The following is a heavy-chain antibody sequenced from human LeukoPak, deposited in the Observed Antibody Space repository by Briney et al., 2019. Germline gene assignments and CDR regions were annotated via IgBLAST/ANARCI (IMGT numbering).Heavy chain of an antibody. V-gene: IGHV3-15*01. CDR2: IKNNTDGGTK. CDR1: GLTFSSDW. CDR3: TTDEWN. D-gene: IGHD2-8*01. Sequence: KAGGSLRLSCAASGLTFSSDWMSWVRQAPGKGLEWVGHIKNNTDGGTKDYAAPVKGRFTISRDDSKKTLFLQMNSLKIEDTAVYYCTTDEWNWGQGTLVTVSS. J-gene: IGHJ4*02.